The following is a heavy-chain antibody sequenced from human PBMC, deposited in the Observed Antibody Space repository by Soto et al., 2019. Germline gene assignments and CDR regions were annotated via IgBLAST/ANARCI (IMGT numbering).Heavy chain of an antibody. Sequence: PSGTLSLTCTVSGGSISSGGYYWSWIRQHPGKGLEWIGYIYYSGSTYYNLSLKSRVTISVDTSKNQFSLKLSSVTAADTAVYYCARGKRTHIDYWGQGTLVTVSS. CDR2: IYYSGST. J-gene: IGHJ4*02. CDR1: GGSISSGGYY. V-gene: IGHV4-31*03. CDR3: ARGKRTHIDY.